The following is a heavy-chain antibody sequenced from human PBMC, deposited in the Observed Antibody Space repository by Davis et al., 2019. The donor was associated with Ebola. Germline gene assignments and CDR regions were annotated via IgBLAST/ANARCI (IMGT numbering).Heavy chain of an antibody. Sequence: GSLRLSCAVYGGSFSGYYWSWIRQPPGKGLEWIGEINHSGSTNYNPSLKSRVTISVDTSKNQFSLKLSSVTAADTAVYYCARLGYSGYDSFDYWGQGTLVTVSS. J-gene: IGHJ4*02. D-gene: IGHD5-12*01. CDR1: GGSFSGYY. V-gene: IGHV4-34*01. CDR3: ARLGYSGYDSFDY. CDR2: INHSGST.